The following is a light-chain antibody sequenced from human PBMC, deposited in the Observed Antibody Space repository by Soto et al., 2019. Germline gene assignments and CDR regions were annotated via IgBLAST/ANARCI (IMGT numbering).Light chain of an antibody. Sequence: EIVMTQSPATLSXSPXERATLSCRASQSVSSNLAWYQQKPGQAPRLLIYGASTRATGIPARFSGSGSGTEFTLTISSLQSEDFAVYYCQQYNNWPRTFGQGTKVDI. CDR3: QQYNNWPRT. J-gene: IGKJ1*01. V-gene: IGKV3-15*01. CDR2: GAS. CDR1: QSVSSN.